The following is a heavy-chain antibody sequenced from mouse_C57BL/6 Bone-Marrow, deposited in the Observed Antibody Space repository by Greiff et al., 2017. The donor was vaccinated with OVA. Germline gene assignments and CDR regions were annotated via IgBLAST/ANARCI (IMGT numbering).Heavy chain of an antibody. CDR3: TTGPYYFDY. CDR1: GFNIKDDY. Sequence: EVHLVESGAELVRPGASVKLSCTASGFNIKDDYMHWVKQRPEQGLEWIGWIDPENGDTEYASKFQGKATITADTSSNTAYLQLSSLTSEDTAVYYCTTGPYYFDYWGQGTTLTVSS. CDR2: IDPENGDT. J-gene: IGHJ2*01. V-gene: IGHV14-4*01.